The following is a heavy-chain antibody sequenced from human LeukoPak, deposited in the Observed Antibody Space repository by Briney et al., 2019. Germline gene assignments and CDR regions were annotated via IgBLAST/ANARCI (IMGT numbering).Heavy chain of an antibody. D-gene: IGHD3-22*01. CDR2: IYYSGST. V-gene: IGHV4-39*07. Sequence: SETLSLTCTVSGGSISSSSYYWGWIRQPPGKGLEWIGSIYYSGSTYYNPSLKSRVTISVDTSKNQFSLKLSSVTAADTAVYYCARDGDPAWRADYYDSSGYYGGHFQHWGQGTLVTVSS. CDR3: ARDGDPAWRADYYDSSGYYGGHFQH. CDR1: GGSISSSSYY. J-gene: IGHJ1*01.